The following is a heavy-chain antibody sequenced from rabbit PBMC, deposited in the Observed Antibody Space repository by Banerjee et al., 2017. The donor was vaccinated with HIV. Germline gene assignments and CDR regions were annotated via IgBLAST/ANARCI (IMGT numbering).Heavy chain of an antibody. V-gene: IGHV1S45*01. D-gene: IGHD2-1*01. CDR3: ARDERYGGTSFSGMDL. CDR1: GFSFTNKYV. Sequence: QEQLEESGGGLVKPEGSLTLTCTASGFSFTNKYVMCWVRQAPGKGLEWIACINTSTGNTVYASWAKGRFTISKTSSTTVTLQMTSLTAADTATYFCARDERYGGTSFSGMDLWGQGTLVTVS. CDR2: INTSTGNT. J-gene: IGHJ6*01.